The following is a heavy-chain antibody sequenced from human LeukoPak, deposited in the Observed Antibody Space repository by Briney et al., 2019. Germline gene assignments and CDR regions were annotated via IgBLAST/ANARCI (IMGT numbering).Heavy chain of an antibody. CDR2: ISYDGSNK. D-gene: IGHD3-22*01. CDR1: GFTFSSYW. J-gene: IGHJ3*02. CDR3: AKDSSRSGYDAFDI. V-gene: IGHV3-30*18. Sequence: QPGGSLRLSCAASGFTFSSYWMHWVRQAPGKGLEWVAVISYDGSNKYYADSVKGRFTISRDNSKNTLYLQMNSLRAEDTAVYYCAKDSSRSGYDAFDIWGQGTMVTVSS.